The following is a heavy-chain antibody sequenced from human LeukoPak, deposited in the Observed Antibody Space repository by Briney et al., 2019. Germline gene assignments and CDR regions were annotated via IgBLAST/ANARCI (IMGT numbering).Heavy chain of an antibody. CDR1: GVSISSGGYS. J-gene: IGHJ4*02. CDR3: ARGLPGIVGAYFDY. CDR2: IYTSGST. V-gene: IGHV4-61*02. D-gene: IGHD1-26*01. Sequence: SETLSLTCAVSGVSISSGGYSWSWIRQPAGKGLEWIGRIYTSGSTNYNPSLKSRVTMSVDTSKNQFSLKLSSVTAADTAVYYCARGLPGIVGAYFDYWGQGTLVTVSS.